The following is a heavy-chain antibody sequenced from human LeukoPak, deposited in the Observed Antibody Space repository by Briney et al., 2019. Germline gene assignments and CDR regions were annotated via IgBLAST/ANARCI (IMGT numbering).Heavy chain of an antibody. CDR2: IYYSGST. CDR3: ARGGESNFDY. Sequence: PSETLSLTCTVSGGSISSSSYYWGWIRQPPGKGLEWIGSIYYSGSTYYNPSLKSRVTISVDTSKNQFSLKLSSVTAADTAVYYCARGGESNFDYWGQGTLDTVSS. V-gene: IGHV4-39*07. D-gene: IGHD3-10*01. CDR1: GGSISSSSYY. J-gene: IGHJ4*02.